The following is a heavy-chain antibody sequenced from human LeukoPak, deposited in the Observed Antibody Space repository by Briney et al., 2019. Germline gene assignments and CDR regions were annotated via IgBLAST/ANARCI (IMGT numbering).Heavy chain of an antibody. CDR3: ARERPSYDILTGRDYYYGMDV. J-gene: IGHJ6*04. Sequence: PGGSLRLSWAASGFTFSSYDMHWVRQATAKGLEWVSAIGTAGDPYYPGSVKGRFTISRENAKNSLYLQMNSLRAGDTAVYYCARERPSYDILTGRDYYYGMDVWGKGTTVTVSS. CDR1: GFTFSSYD. D-gene: IGHD3-9*01. V-gene: IGHV3-13*05. CDR2: IGTAGDP.